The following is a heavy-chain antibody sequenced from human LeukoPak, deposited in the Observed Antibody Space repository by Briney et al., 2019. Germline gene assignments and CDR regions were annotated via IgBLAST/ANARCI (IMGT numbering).Heavy chain of an antibody. D-gene: IGHD5-18*01. J-gene: IGHJ4*02. CDR2: ISDNEGTT. CDR1: GFTFNYYA. Sequence: PGGSLRLSCAASGFTFNYYAMSWVRQAPGKGLEWASGISDNEGTTYYTDSVKGRFTISRDNTKNTVYLQMNNLRADDTAVYFCARHDSFIPYWGQGTLVTVSS. CDR3: ARHDSFIPY. V-gene: IGHV3-23*01.